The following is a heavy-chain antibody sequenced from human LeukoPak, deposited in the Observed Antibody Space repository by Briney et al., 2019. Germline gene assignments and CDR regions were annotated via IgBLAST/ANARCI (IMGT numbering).Heavy chain of an antibody. CDR3: ARSAGYSSSWFDFAYGGWFDP. V-gene: IGHV4-61*02. J-gene: IGHJ5*02. D-gene: IGHD6-13*01. Sequence: PSETLSLTCTVSGGSISSGSYYCSWTRQPAGKGLEWIGRIYTSGSTNYNPSLKSRVTIAADTSKNQFSLKLSSVTAADTAVYYCARSAGYSSSWFDFAYGGWFDPWGQGTLVTVSS. CDR1: GGSISSGSYY. CDR2: IYTSGST.